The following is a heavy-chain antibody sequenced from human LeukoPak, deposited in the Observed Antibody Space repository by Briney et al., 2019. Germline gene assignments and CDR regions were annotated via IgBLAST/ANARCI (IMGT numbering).Heavy chain of an antibody. CDR2: ISSGSTI. CDR3: ARESIAVAGAPFDY. CDR1: GFTFSSDE. V-gene: IGHV3-48*03. D-gene: IGHD6-19*01. Sequence: PGGSLRLSCAASGFTFSSDEMNWVRQAPGKGLEWVSYISSGSTIYDADSVKGRFTISRDNAKNSLYLQMNSLRAEDTAVYYCARESIAVAGAPFDYWGQGTLVTVSS. J-gene: IGHJ4*02.